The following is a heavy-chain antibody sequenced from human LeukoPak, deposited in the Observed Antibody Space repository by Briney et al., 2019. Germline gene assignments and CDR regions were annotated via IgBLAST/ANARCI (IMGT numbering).Heavy chain of an antibody. CDR3: ARSLPYGTTWYGRSDF. V-gene: IGHV3-7*03. J-gene: IGHJ4*02. CDR1: GFNFNNYW. CDR2: IKDDGSEE. Sequence: GGSLRLSCAASGFNFNNYWMSWLRQAPGKGLEWVANIKDDGSEEYYVDSVKGRFTIVRDNAYNSLYLQMNSLRVEDTAIYYCARSLPYGTTWYGRSDFWGQGTLVTVSS. D-gene: IGHD6-13*01.